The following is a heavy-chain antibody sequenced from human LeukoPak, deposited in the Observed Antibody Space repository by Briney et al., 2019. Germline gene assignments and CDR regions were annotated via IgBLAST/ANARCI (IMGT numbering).Heavy chain of an antibody. J-gene: IGHJ4*02. D-gene: IGHD2-21*01. CDR2: ISHDGSNE. CDR1: GFTFSTYG. CDR3: AKEFNRGLPDY. Sequence: PGGSPRLSCAASGFTFSTYGMHWVRQAPGKGLERVAVISHDGSNEYYADSVKGRFTISRDNSKNTLYLQMSSLRAEDTAVYYCAKEFNRGLPDYWGQGTLVTVPS. V-gene: IGHV3-30*18.